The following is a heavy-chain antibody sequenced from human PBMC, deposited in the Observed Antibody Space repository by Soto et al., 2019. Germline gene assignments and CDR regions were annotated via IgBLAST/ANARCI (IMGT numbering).Heavy chain of an antibody. Sequence: QVQLVQSGAEVKKPGSSVKVSCKASGGTFSSYAISWVRQAPGQGLEWMGGIIPIFGTANYAQKFQGRVTIPADESTSTAYMELSSLRSEDTAVYYCAREGPPVTGTYVGDYWGQGTLVTVSS. J-gene: IGHJ4*02. CDR2: IIPIFGTA. CDR3: AREGPPVTGTYVGDY. D-gene: IGHD1-20*01. CDR1: GGTFSSYA. V-gene: IGHV1-69*01.